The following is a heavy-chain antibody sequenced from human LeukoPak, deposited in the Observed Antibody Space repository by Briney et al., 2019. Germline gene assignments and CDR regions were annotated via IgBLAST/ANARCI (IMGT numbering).Heavy chain of an antibody. CDR2: INPNSGGT. CDR3: ARVGSGCSGGSCFPVGAFDI. CDR1: GYTFTGYY. Sequence: ASVKVSCKASGYTFTGYYMHWVRQAPGQGLEWMGRINPNSGGTNYAQKFQGRVTMTRDTSIGTAYMELSRLRSDDTAVYYCARVGSGCSGGSCFPVGAFDIWGQGTMVTVSS. D-gene: IGHD2-15*01. J-gene: IGHJ3*02. V-gene: IGHV1-2*06.